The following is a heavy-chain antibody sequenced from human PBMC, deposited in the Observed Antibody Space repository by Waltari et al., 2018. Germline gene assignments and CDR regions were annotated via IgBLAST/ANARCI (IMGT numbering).Heavy chain of an antibody. CDR2: IRSKAYGGTT. D-gene: IGHD3-10*01. CDR3: TREEGYGSGAGGAFDI. V-gene: IGHV3-49*04. Sequence: EVQLVESGGGLVQPGRSLRLSCTASGFTFGDYAMSWVRQAPGKGLAGVGFIRSKAYGGTTEYAASVKGRFTISRDDSKSIAYLQMNSLKTEDTAVYYCTREEGYGSGAGGAFDIWGQGTMVTVSS. CDR1: GFTFGDYA. J-gene: IGHJ3*02.